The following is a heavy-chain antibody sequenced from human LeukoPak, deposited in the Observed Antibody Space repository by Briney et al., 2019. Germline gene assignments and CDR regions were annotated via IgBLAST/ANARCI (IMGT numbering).Heavy chain of an antibody. Sequence: SETLSLTCAAPGGSLIRYCWSWLRQSPGQGLEWIGEIKHRRSINDNPSFKSRITISIDTSKNMFSLDLRVLTAADTAVYFCAIVCAVTVGCSPYLDSWLQGTRVTVSS. V-gene: IGHV4-34*01. J-gene: IGHJ4*02. CDR1: GGSLIRYC. CDR3: AIVCAVTVGCSPYLDS. D-gene: IGHD1-26*01. CDR2: IKHRRSI.